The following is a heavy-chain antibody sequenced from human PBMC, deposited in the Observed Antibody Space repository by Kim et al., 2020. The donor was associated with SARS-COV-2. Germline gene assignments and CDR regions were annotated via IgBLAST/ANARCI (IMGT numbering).Heavy chain of an antibody. CDR1: GGSISSYY. D-gene: IGHD3-10*01. CDR2: IYYSGST. CDR3: ARADRNRYGSGSYYDVDY. Sequence: SETLSLTCTVSGGSISSYYWSWIRQPPGKGLEWIGYIYYSGSTNYNPSLKSRVTISVDTSKNQFSLKLSSVTAEDTAVYYCARADRNRYGSGSYYDVDYWGQGTLVTVSS. V-gene: IGHV4-59*13. J-gene: IGHJ4*02.